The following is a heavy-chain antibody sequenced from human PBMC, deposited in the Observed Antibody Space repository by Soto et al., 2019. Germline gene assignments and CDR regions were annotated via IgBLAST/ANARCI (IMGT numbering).Heavy chain of an antibody. J-gene: IGHJ2*01. CDR3: AKGPYGDYWYFDL. D-gene: IGHD4-17*01. CDR2: ISWNSGSI. V-gene: IGHV3-9*01. CDR1: GFTFDDYA. Sequence: EVQLVESGGGLVQPGRSLRLSCAASGFTFDDYAMHLVRQAPGKGLEWVSGISWNSGSIGYADSVKGRFTISRDNAKNSLYLQMNSLRAEDTALYYCAKGPYGDYWYFDLWGRGTLVTVSS.